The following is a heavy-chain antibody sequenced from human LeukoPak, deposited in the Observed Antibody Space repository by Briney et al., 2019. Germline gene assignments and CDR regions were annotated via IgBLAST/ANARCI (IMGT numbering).Heavy chain of an antibody. CDR3: ARPRWAAAGTRGVVLDY. D-gene: IGHD6-13*01. CDR2: ISYDGSNK. Sequence: GGSLRLSCAASGFTFSSYAMHWVRQAPGKGLEWVAVISYDGSNKYYADSVKGRFTISRDNSKNTLYLQMNSLRAEGTAVYYCARPRWAAAGTRGVVLDYWGQGTLVTVSS. CDR1: GFTFSSYA. V-gene: IGHV3-30-3*01. J-gene: IGHJ4*02.